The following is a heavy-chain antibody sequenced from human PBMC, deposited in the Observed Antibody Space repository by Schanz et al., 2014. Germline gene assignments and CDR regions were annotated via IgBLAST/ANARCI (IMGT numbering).Heavy chain of an antibody. V-gene: IGHV3-23*04. CDR3: ARPPHDSSGYYPFDY. CDR1: GFTFSSYS. J-gene: IGHJ4*02. CDR2: ISGSGGST. Sequence: EAHLVESGGGLVKPGGSLTLSCAASGFTFSSYSMNWVRQAPGKGLEWVSAISGSGGSTYYADSVKGRFTISRDNSKNTLYLQMNSLRAEDTAVYYCARPPHDSSGYYPFDYWGQGTLVTVSS. D-gene: IGHD3-22*01.